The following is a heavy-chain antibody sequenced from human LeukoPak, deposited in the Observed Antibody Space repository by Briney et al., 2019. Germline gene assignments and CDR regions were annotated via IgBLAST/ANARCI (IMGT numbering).Heavy chain of an antibody. D-gene: IGHD3-9*01. V-gene: IGHV1-18*01. CDR3: ARDILTGYYKGVDY. CDR1: GYTFTSYG. J-gene: IGHJ4*02. CDR2: ISAYNGNT. Sequence: ASVKVSCMASGYTFTSYGISWVRQAPGQGLEWMGWISAYNGNTNYAQKLQGRVTMTTDTSTSTAYMELRSLRSDDTAVYYCARDILTGYYKGVDYWGQGTLVTVSS.